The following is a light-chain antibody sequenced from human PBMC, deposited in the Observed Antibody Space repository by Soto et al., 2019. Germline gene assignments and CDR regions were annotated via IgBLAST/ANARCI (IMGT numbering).Light chain of an antibody. CDR2: EVS. V-gene: IGLV2-14*01. CDR3: SSYTSSSTLNYV. J-gene: IGLJ1*01. CDR1: ISDVGGYNY. Sequence: QCVLTQPASVSGSPGQSITISCTGTISDVGGYNYVSWYQQHPGKAPRVMIYEVSNRPSGVSNRFSGSKSGNTASLTIAGLQAEEEADYYCSSYTSSSTLNYVFGTGTKVTVL.